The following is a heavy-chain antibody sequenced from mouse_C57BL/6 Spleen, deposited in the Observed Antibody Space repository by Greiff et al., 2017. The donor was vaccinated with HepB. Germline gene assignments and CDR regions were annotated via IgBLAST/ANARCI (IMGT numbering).Heavy chain of an antibody. D-gene: IGHD2-4*01. CDR2: IDPSASYT. CDR1: GYTFTSYW. V-gene: IGHV1-69*01. J-gene: IGHJ3*01. CDR3: ARVGYWGYDYDRGCAY. Sequence: QVQLQQPRAELVMPGASVKLSCKASGYTFTSYWMHWVKQRPGQGLEWIGEIDPSASYTNYNQKFKGKSTLTVDKSSSTAYMQRSSLTSEDSAVYYCARVGYWGYDYDRGCAYWGQGNLVTISA.